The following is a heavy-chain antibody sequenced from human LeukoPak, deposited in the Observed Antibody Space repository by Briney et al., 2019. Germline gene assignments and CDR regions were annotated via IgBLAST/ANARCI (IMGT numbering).Heavy chain of an antibody. Sequence: GGSLRLSCAASGFTFSSYSMNWVRQAPGKGLEWVSYISSSSSTIYYADSVKGRFTISRDNAKNSLYLQMNSLRAEDTAVYYCARGYSRAAFDIWGQGTVVAVSS. J-gene: IGHJ3*02. V-gene: IGHV3-48*04. D-gene: IGHD2-15*01. CDR1: GFTFSSYS. CDR3: ARGYSRAAFDI. CDR2: ISSSSSTI.